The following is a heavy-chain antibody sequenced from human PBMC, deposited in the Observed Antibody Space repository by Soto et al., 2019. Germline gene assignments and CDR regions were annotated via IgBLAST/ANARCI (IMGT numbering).Heavy chain of an antibody. CDR1: GYTFTSYD. CDR2: MNPNSGNT. CDR3: ARGSSWRGAFDI. D-gene: IGHD6-13*01. Sequence: ASVKVSCKASGYTFTSYDINWVRKATGQGLEWMGWMNPNSGNTGYAQKFQGRVTMTRNTSISTAYMELSSLRSEDTAVYYCARGSSWRGAFDIWGQGTMVTVSS. J-gene: IGHJ3*02. V-gene: IGHV1-8*01.